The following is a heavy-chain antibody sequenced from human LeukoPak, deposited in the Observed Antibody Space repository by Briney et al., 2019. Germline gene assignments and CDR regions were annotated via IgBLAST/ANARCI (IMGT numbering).Heavy chain of an antibody. CDR2: IYYSGST. D-gene: IGHD2-15*01. V-gene: IGHV4-39*01. CDR1: GGSISSSSYY. CDR3: AKLQGVVVAATSYYMDV. Sequence: SETLSLTCTVSGGSISSSSYYWGWIRQPPGKGLEWIGSIYYSGSTYYNPSLKSRVTISVDTSKNQFSLKLSSVTAADTAVYYCAKLQGVVVAATSYYMDVWGKGTTVTISS. J-gene: IGHJ6*03.